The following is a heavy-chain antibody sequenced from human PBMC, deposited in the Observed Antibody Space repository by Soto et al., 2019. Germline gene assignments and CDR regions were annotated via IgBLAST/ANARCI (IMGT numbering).Heavy chain of an antibody. CDR3: SLRAEDTAVYYCAKDHGTYGPNWIDS. V-gene: IGHV4-31*03. Sequence: PSETLSLTCTVSGGSISSGDYYWSWIRQHPGKGLEWIGYIYYSGSTYYNPSLKSRVTISVDTSKNQFTISRDNSKSTLYLQMNSLRAEDTAVYYCAKDHGTYGPNWIDSWGQGTLVTVSS. CDR1: GGSISSGDYY. J-gene: IGHJ5*01. CDR2: IYYSGST. D-gene: IGHD3-10*01.